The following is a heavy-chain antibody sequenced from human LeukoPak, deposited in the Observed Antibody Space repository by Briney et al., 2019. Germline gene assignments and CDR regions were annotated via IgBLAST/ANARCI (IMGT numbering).Heavy chain of an antibody. V-gene: IGHV3-7*01. CDR2: INQGGSAT. CDR1: GFTFGTSW. D-gene: IGHD1-26*01. J-gene: IGHJ4*02. CDR3: ARLMGDRTIYNY. Sequence: PGGSLRLSCAASGFTFGTSWMSWVRQAPGKGLEWVASINQGGSATYYAESVKGRFTISRDNAMKSCFLQMNSLRAEDTAVYYCARLMGDRTIYNYWGQGTLVTVSS.